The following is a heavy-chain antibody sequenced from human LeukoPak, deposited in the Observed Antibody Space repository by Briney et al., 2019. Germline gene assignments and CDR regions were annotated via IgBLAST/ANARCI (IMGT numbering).Heavy chain of an antibody. D-gene: IGHD6-13*01. CDR2: VYYSGST. Sequence: SETLSLTCTASGGSISGYYWSWIRQPPGKGLEWIGYVYYSGSTNYNPSLKSRVTMSVDTSKNQFPLHLSSVTAADTAVYYCARGGGSSWTTGNFDYWGQGTLVTVSS. J-gene: IGHJ4*02. V-gene: IGHV4-59*01. CDR3: ARGGGSSWTTGNFDY. CDR1: GGSISGYY.